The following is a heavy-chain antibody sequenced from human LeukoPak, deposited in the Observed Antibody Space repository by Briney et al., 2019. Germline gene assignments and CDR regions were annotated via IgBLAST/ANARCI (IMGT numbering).Heavy chain of an antibody. CDR2: ISGSGGST. J-gene: IGHJ6*03. Sequence: PGGSLRLSCAASGFTFSSYAMSWVRQAPGKGLEWVSAISGSGGSTYYADSVKGRFTISRDNSKNTLYLQMNSLRAEDTAVYYCAKVGYGYNWDSYYYYMDVWGKGTTVTVSS. D-gene: IGHD5-24*01. CDR3: AKVGYGYNWDSYYYYMDV. CDR1: GFTFSSYA. V-gene: IGHV3-23*01.